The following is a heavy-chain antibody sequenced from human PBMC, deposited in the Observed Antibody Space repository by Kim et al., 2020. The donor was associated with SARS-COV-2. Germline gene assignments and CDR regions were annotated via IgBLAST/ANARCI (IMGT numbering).Heavy chain of an antibody. CDR3: ARYYYGSGGMDV. V-gene: IGHV1-18*01. J-gene: IGHJ6*02. D-gene: IGHD3-10*01. CDR2: T. Sequence: TNYAQKLQGRVTMTPDTSTSTAYMELRSLRSDGTAVYYCARYYYGSGGMDVWGQGPTVTVSS.